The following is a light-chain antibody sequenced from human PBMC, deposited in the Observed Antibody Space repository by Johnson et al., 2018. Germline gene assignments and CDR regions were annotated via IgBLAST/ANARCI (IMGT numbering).Light chain of an antibody. V-gene: IGLV1-51*02. CDR1: SSNIGNNY. Sequence: QSVLTQPPSVSAAPGQKVTISCSGSSSNIGNNYVSWYQQLPGTAPKLLIYENNKRPSGIPARFSGSKSGTSATLGIPGLQPGDEADYYCGTWDSSLSDGNGFGTGTKVTVL. J-gene: IGLJ1*01. CDR2: ENN. CDR3: GTWDSSLSDGNG.